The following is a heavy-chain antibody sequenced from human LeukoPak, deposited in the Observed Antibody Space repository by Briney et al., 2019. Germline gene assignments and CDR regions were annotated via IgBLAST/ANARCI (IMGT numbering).Heavy chain of an antibody. D-gene: IGHD1-26*01. V-gene: IGHV4-59*08. J-gene: IGHJ4*02. CDR2: IYYSGST. Sequence: SETLSLTCTVSGGSISSYYWSWIRQPPGKGLEWIGYIYYSGSTNYNPSLKSRVTISVDTSKNQFTLKLSSVTAADTAVYYCARGARGSYSYWGQGTLVTVSS. CDR3: ARGARGSYSY. CDR1: GGSISSYY.